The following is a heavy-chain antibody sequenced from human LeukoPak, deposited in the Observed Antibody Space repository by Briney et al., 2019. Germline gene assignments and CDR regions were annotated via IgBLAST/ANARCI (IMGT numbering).Heavy chain of an antibody. V-gene: IGHV3-30*18. D-gene: IGHD5-12*01. CDR1: GFTFSSYG. J-gene: IGHJ5*02. Sequence: GGSLRLSCAASGFTFSSYGMHWVRQAPGKGLEWVAVISYDGSNKYYADSVKGRFTISRDNSKNTLYLQMNSLRAEDTAVYYCAKDQGYGKWFDPWGQGTLVTVPS. CDR2: ISYDGSNK. CDR3: AKDQGYGKWFDP.